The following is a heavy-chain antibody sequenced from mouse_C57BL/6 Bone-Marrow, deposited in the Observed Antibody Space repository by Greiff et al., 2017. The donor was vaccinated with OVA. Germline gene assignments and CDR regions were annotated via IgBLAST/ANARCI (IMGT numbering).Heavy chain of an antibody. CDR1: RFTFSDYG. CDR2: ISSGSSTI. Sequence: EVMLVESGGGLVKPGGSLKLSCAASRFTFSDYGMHWVRQAPEKGLEWVAYISSGSSTIYYADTVKGRFTISRDNAKNTLFLQMTSLRSEDTAMYYCAREADWAWFAYWGQGTLVTVSA. J-gene: IGHJ3*01. D-gene: IGHD4-1*01. CDR3: AREADWAWFAY. V-gene: IGHV5-17*01.